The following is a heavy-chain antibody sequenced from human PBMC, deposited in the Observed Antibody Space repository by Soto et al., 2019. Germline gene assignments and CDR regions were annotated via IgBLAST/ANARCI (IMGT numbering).Heavy chain of an antibody. Sequence: QVQLQESGPGLVKPSQTLSLTCTVSGGSISSGGYFWSWVRQHPGKGLEWIGNIYYSGRTYYNPSITSRVTISVDTSKNQFSLKLSSVTAADTAVYYCARFAKEENPKVGSWYYFDYWGQGTRVTVSS. CDR2: IYYSGRT. CDR3: ARFAKEENPKVGSWYYFDY. CDR1: GGSISSGGYF. V-gene: IGHV4-31*03. D-gene: IGHD6-13*01. J-gene: IGHJ4*02.